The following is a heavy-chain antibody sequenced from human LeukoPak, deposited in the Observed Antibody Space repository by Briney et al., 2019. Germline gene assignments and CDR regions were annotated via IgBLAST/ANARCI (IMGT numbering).Heavy chain of an antibody. CDR2: IYYSGST. J-gene: IGHJ4*02. D-gene: IGHD6-13*01. V-gene: IGHV4-59*01. CDR1: GGSISSYY. CDR3: ASLSGIAAAGHYFDY. Sequence: SETLSLTCTVSGGSISSYYWSWIRQPPGKGLEWIGYIYYSGSTNYNPSLKSRVTISVDTSKNQFSLKLSSVTAADTAVYYCASLSGIAAAGHYFDYWGQGTLVTVSS.